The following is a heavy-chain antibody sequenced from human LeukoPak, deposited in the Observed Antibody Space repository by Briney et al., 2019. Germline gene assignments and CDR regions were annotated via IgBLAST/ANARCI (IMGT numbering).Heavy chain of an antibody. CDR1: GGSISSYY. Sequence: SETLSLTCTVSGGSISSYYWSWIRQPAGKGLEWIGRIYTSGSTNYNPSLKSRVTMSVDTSKNQFSLKLSSVTAADTAVYYCARETPRAYYYDSSGYYYGAFDIWGQGTMVTVSS. CDR2: IYTSGST. CDR3: ARETPRAYYYDSSGYYYGAFDI. D-gene: IGHD3-22*01. J-gene: IGHJ3*02. V-gene: IGHV4-4*07.